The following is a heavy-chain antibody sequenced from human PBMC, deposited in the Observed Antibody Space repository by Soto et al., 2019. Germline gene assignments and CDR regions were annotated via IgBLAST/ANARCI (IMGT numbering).Heavy chain of an antibody. Sequence: GGALRLSCAASGFTFSSYAMSWVRQAPGKGLEWVSAISGSGGNTYYADSVKGRFAISRDNSKNTLYLQMNSLRAEDTAVYYCAKPYYCDSWSGYFTVHIFDYWGQGTLVTVSS. CDR3: AKPYYCDSWSGYFTVHIFDY. J-gene: IGHJ4*02. V-gene: IGHV3-23*01. D-gene: IGHD3-3*01. CDR1: GFTFSSYA. CDR2: ISGSGGNT.